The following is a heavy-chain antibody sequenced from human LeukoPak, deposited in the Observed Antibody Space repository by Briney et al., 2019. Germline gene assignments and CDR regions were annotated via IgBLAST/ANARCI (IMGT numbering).Heavy chain of an antibody. CDR1: GGSISSSYYY. V-gene: IGHV4-39*07. CDR3: AGSYCSGGSCYSSWYFDL. J-gene: IGHJ2*01. CDR2: IYYSGST. D-gene: IGHD2-15*01. Sequence: PSETLSLTCTVSGGSISSSYYYWGWIRQPPGKGLEWIGSIYYSGSTYYNPSLKSRVTISVDTSKNQFSLKLSSVTAADTAVYYCAGSYCSGGSCYSSWYFDLWGRGTLVTVSS.